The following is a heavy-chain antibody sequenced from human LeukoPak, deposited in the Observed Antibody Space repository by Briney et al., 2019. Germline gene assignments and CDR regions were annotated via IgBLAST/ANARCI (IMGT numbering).Heavy chain of an antibody. J-gene: IGHJ6*02. CDR2: ISGDGSST. Sequence: GGSLRLSCAASGFTFDDYAMHWVRQAPGKGLEWVSLISGDGSSTYYADSVKGRFTISRDNSKNSLYLQMNSLRTEDTALYYCAKEEGSSWYRYYGMDVWAKGPRSPSP. CDR3: AKEEGSSWYRYYGMDV. V-gene: IGHV3-43*02. CDR1: GFTFDDYA. D-gene: IGHD6-13*01.